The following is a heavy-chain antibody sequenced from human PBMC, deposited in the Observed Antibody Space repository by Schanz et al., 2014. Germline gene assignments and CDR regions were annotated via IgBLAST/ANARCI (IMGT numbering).Heavy chain of an antibody. V-gene: IGHV3-74*01. CDR1: GFTFSSYW. CDR3: ARDRVQYSSGWYSDS. J-gene: IGHJ4*02. Sequence: EVQLVESGGGLVQPGGSLRLSCAASGFTFSSYWMHWVRQAPGKGLVWISRINSDGSSASYADSVKGRFTISRDNAKNTLYLQMNSVRAEDSAVYYCARDRVQYSSGWYSDSWGQGTLVTVSS. D-gene: IGHD6-19*01. CDR2: INSDGSSA.